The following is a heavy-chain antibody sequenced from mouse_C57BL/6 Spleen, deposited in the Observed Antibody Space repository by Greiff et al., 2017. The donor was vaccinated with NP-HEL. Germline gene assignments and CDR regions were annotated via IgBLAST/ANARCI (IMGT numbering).Heavy chain of an antibody. CDR3: ARSAYYSNYEGFAY. V-gene: IGHV1-64*01. CDR2: IHPNSGST. CDR1: GYTFTSYW. Sequence: QVQLQQPGAELVKPGASVKLSCKASGYTFTSYWMHWVKQRPGQGLEWIGMIHPNSGSTNYNEKFKSKATLTVDKSSSKAYMQLSSLTSEDSAVYYCARSAYYSNYEGFAYWGQGTLVTVSA. D-gene: IGHD2-5*01. J-gene: IGHJ3*01.